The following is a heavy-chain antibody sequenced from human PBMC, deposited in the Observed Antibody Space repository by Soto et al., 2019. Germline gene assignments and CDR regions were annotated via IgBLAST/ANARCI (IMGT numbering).Heavy chain of an antibody. D-gene: IGHD1-26*01. Sequence: GSLRLSCAASGFTFTSYSMNWVRPAPVKGLECVSAISGSGGSTYYADSVKGRFTISRDNSKNTLYLQMNSLRAEDTAVYYCARRGSGSYYDYWGQGTLVTVSS. CDR2: ISGSGGST. V-gene: IGHV3-23*01. CDR3: ARRGSGSYYDY. J-gene: IGHJ4*02. CDR1: GFTFTSYS.